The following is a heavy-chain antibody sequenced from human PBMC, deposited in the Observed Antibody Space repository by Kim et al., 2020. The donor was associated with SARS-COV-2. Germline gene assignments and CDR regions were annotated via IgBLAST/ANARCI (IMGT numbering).Heavy chain of an antibody. CDR1: GYTLTELS. D-gene: IGHD5-12*01. CDR2: FDPEDGET. J-gene: IGHJ3*02. V-gene: IGHV1-24*01. CDR3: ATHGRGYSGYDIGAFDI. Sequence: ASVKVSCKVSGYTLTELSMHWVRQAPGKGLEWMGGFDPEDGETIYAQKFQGRVTMTEDTSTDTAYMELSSLRSEDTAVYYCATHGRGYSGYDIGAFDIWGQGTMVTVSS.